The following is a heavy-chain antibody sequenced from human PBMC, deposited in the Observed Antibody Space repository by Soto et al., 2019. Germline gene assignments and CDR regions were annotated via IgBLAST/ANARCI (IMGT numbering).Heavy chain of an antibody. CDR3: ARLTLSMVRGVINYYYGMDV. CDR1: GYSFTSYW. Sequence: PGESLKISCKGSGYSFTSYWIGWVRQMPGKGLEWMGIIYPGDSDTRYSPSFQGQVTISADKSISTAYLQWSSLKASDTAMYYCARLTLSMVRGVINYYYGMDVWGQGTTVTVSS. V-gene: IGHV5-51*01. J-gene: IGHJ6*02. CDR2: IYPGDSDT. D-gene: IGHD3-10*01.